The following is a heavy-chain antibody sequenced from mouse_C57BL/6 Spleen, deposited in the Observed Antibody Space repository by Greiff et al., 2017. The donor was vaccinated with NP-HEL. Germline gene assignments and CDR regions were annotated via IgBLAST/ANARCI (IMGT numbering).Heavy chain of an antibody. CDR3: ARVDYYGSPWYFDV. D-gene: IGHD1-1*01. CDR2: IYPGDGDT. V-gene: IGHV1-82*01. J-gene: IGHJ1*03. Sequence: VQLQPSGPELVKPGASVKISCKASGYAFSSSWMNWVKQRPGKGLEWIGRIYPGDGDTNYNGKFKGKATLTADKSSSTAYMQLSSLTSEDSAVYFCARVDYYGSPWYFDVWGTGTTVTVSS. CDR1: GYAFSSSW.